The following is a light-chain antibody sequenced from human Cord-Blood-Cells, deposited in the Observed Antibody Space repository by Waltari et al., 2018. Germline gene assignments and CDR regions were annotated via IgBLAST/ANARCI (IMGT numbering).Light chain of an antibody. CDR3: SSYTSSSTLVV. J-gene: IGLJ2*01. CDR2: EVS. V-gene: IGLV2-14*01. CDR1: SSAVGGYNY. Sequence: QSALTQPASVSGSPGQSITISCTGTSSAVGGYNYVSWYQPHPGKAPKLMIYEVSNRPSGVSNRFSGSKSGNTASLTISGLQAEDEADYYCSSYTSSSTLVVFGGGTKLTVL.